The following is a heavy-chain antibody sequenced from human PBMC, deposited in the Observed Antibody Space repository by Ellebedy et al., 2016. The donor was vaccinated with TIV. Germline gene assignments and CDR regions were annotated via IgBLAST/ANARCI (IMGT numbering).Heavy chain of an antibody. D-gene: IGHD2-2*01. J-gene: IGHJ6*02. Sequence: ASVKVSCXASGYTFTSYYMHWVRQAPGQGLEWMGIINPSGGSTSYAQKFQGRVTMTRDTSTSTVYMELSSLRSEDTAVYYCARDLVVVVPASGMDVWGQGTTVTVSS. CDR3: ARDLVVVVPASGMDV. CDR1: GYTFTSYY. CDR2: INPSGGST. V-gene: IGHV1-46*01.